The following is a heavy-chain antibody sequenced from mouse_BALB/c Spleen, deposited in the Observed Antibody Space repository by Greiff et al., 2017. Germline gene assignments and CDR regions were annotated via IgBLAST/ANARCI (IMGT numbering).Heavy chain of an antibody. Sequence: DVKLVESGGGLVKLGGSLKLSCAASGFTFSSYYMSWVRQTPEKRLELVAAINSNGGSTYYPDTVKGRFTISRDNAKNTLYLQMSSLKSEDTALYYCARQDYYGSSYHWYFDVWGAGTTVTVSS. CDR1: GFTFSSYY. V-gene: IGHV5-6-2*01. CDR3: ARQDYYGSSYHWYFDV. D-gene: IGHD1-1*01. J-gene: IGHJ1*01. CDR2: INSNGGST.